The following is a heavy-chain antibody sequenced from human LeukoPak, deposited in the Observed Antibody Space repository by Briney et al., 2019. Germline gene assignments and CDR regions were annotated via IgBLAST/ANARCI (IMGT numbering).Heavy chain of an antibody. CDR2: IYYSGST. CDR3: ARDPNSYFSGWFDY. Sequence: SETLSLTCTVSGGSISSSSYYWGWIRQPPGKGLEWIGSIYYSGSTYYNPSLKSRVTISVDTSKNQFSLKLSSVTAADTAVYYCARDPNSYFSGWFDYWGQGTLVTVSS. D-gene: IGHD6-19*01. CDR1: GGSISSSSYY. V-gene: IGHV4-39*07. J-gene: IGHJ4*02.